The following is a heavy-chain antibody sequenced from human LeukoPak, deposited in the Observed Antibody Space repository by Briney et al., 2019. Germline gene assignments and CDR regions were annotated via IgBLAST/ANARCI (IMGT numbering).Heavy chain of an antibody. J-gene: IGHJ4*02. CDR1: GFTFSSYW. V-gene: IGHV3-7*03. Sequence: GGSLRLSCVAYGFTFSSYWMTWVRQAPGKGLEWVANMKQDGSEKYYVDSVKGRFTISRDNAKNSLYLQMHSLRAEDTAVYYCARDTAGADYWGQGAPVTVSS. CDR3: ARDTAGADY. D-gene: IGHD1-26*01. CDR2: MKQDGSEK.